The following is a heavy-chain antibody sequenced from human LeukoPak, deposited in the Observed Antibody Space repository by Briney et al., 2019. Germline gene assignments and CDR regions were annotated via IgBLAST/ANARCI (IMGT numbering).Heavy chain of an antibody. CDR2: ISSSSSYI. J-gene: IGHJ3*02. D-gene: IGHD3-22*01. CDR3: ARADYYDSSGYYLDAFDI. V-gene: IGHV3-21*01. CDR1: GFTFSSYS. Sequence: KPGGSLRLSCAASGFTFSSYSMNWVRQAPGKGLEWVSSISSSSSYIYYADSVKGRFTISRDNAKNSLYLQMNSLRAEDTAVYYCARADYYDSSGYYLDAFDIWGQGTMVTVSS.